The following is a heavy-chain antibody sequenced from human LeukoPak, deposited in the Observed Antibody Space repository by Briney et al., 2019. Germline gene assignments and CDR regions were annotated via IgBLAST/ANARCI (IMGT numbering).Heavy chain of an antibody. Sequence: ASVKVSCKASGYTFTGYYMHWVRQAPGQGLEWMGWINPNSGGTNYAQKFQGRVTMTRDTSISTAYMELSSLRSEDTAVYYCARGTLPKYYDFWSGYPDTPDYFDYWGQGTLVTVSS. J-gene: IGHJ4*02. V-gene: IGHV1-2*02. CDR3: ARGTLPKYYDFWSGYPDTPDYFDY. CDR1: GYTFTGYY. CDR2: INPNSGGT. D-gene: IGHD3-3*01.